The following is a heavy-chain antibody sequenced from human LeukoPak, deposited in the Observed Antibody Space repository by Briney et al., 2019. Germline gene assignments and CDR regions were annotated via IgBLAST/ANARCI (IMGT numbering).Heavy chain of an antibody. J-gene: IGHJ4*02. CDR3: ALLAVASDFDY. D-gene: IGHD6-19*01. CDR2: NGSSGTTI. V-gene: IGHV3-48*03. CDR1: GFPFSIYE. Sequence: GGSLRLSCAVSGFPFSIYEMNWVRQAPGKGLEWVSNNGSSGTTIYYADSVKGRFSISRDSAKDSLYLQMNSLRVEDTAVYYCALLAVASDFDYWGQGALVTVSS.